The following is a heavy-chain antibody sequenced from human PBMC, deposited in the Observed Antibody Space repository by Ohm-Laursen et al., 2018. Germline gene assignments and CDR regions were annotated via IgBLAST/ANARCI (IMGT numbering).Heavy chain of an antibody. D-gene: IGHD6-13*01. CDR2: IKQDGSEK. CDR3: ARFTRSSWYYFDY. Sequence: SLRLSCAASGFTFSSYWMSWVRQAPGKGLEWVANIKQDGSEKYYVDSVKGRFTISRDNAKNSLYLQMNSLRAEDTAVYYCARFTRSSWYYFDYWGQGTLVTVSS. CDR1: GFTFSSYW. V-gene: IGHV3-7*01. J-gene: IGHJ4*02.